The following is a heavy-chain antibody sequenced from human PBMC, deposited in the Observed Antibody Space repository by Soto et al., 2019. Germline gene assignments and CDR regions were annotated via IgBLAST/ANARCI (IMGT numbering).Heavy chain of an antibody. CDR1: GFPVNYYD. Sequence: EVQLLESGGGLVEPGGSLRLSCAVSGFPVNYYDLSWVRQPPGKGLEGGSGMCGVDDSKSYADSVKGRLTISRDNAKNILFLQLNNLRAADTATYYCARRSSQGRTEHWTYFAYWGKGTLVTVSS. D-gene: IGHD3-10*01. CDR2: MCGVDDSK. CDR3: ARRSSQGRTEHWTYFAY. J-gene: IGHJ4*02. V-gene: IGHV3-23*01.